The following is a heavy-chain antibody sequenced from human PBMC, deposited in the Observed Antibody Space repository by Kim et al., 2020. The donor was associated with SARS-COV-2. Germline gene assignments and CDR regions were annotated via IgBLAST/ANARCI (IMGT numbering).Heavy chain of an antibody. CDR3: ARLPMVRGVIRWFDP. V-gene: IGHV4-39*07. CDR1: GGSISSSSYY. D-gene: IGHD3-10*01. J-gene: IGHJ5*02. Sequence: SETLSLTCTVSGGSISSSSYYWGWIRQPPGKGLEWIGSIYYSGSTYYNPSLKSRVTISVDTSKNQFSLKLSSVTAADTAVYYCARLPMVRGVIRWFDPWGQGTLVTVSS. CDR2: IYYSGST.